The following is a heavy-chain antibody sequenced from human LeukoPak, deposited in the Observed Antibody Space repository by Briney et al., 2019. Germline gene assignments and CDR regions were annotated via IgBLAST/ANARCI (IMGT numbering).Heavy chain of an antibody. J-gene: IGHJ4*02. CDR2: IYYSGST. D-gene: IGHD3-10*01. V-gene: IGHV4-59*01. CDR3: ARGLDYASGSYYYFEY. Sequence: PSETLSLTCTVSGGSISSYYWSWIRQPPGEGLEWIGYIYYSGSTNYNPSLKSRVTISVDTSKNQFSLKLSSVTAADTAVYFCARGLDYASGSYYYFEYWGQGILVTVSS. CDR1: GGSISSYY.